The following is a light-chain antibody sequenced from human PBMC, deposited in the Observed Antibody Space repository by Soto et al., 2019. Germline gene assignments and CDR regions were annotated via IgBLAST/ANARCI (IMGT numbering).Light chain of an antibody. CDR2: GAS. Sequence: EIVMTQSPATLSVSPGERATLSCRASQSVSSNLAWYQQKPGQAPRLLCYGASTRATGIPARFSGTGSGTDFTLTISSLQSEDFAVYYCQQSNKWPYTFGQGTKLEIK. CDR3: QQSNKWPYT. J-gene: IGKJ2*01. CDR1: QSVSSN. V-gene: IGKV3-15*01.